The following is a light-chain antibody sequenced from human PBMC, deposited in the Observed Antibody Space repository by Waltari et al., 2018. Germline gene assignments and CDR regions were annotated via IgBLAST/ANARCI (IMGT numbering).Light chain of an antibody. Sequence: QSALTQPVSVSGSPGQSITISCTGTISDVGGYNYVAWYQQHPGKAPKLLIYHVTNRPSGVSNRFSGSTSGNTASLTSSGLQAEDEADYHCSSFTSSSTLVFGTGTKVTVL. CDR3: SSFTSSSTLV. CDR1: ISDVGGYNY. V-gene: IGLV2-14*03. CDR2: HVT. J-gene: IGLJ1*01.